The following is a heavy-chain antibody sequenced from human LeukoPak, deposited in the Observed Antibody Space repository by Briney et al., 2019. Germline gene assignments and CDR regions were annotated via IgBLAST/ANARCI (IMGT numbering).Heavy chain of an antibody. CDR3: ARGRGTGITMVRGVIGWFDP. J-gene: IGHJ5*02. Sequence: ASVKVSCKASGGTFSSYAISWVRQAPGQGLEWMGWINPNSGGTNYAQKFQGRVTMTRDTSISTAYMELSRLRSDDTAVYYCARGRGTGITMVRGVIGWFDPWGQGTLVTVSS. D-gene: IGHD3-10*01. CDR1: GGTFSSYA. CDR2: INPNSGGT. V-gene: IGHV1-2*02.